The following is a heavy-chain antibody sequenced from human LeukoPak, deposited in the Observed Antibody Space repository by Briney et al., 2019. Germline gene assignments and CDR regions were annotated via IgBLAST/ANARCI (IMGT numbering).Heavy chain of an antibody. CDR3: ARDVVSNNPYNYYYYMDV. CDR2: IYSGGST. D-gene: IGHD2-15*01. CDR1: GFTVSSNY. V-gene: IGHV3-66*02. Sequence: GGSLRLSCAASGFTVSSNYMSWVRQAPGKGLEWVSVIYSGGSTYYADSVKGRFTISRDNSKNTLYLQMNSLRAEDTAVYYCARDVVSNNPYNYYYYMDVWGKGTTVTVSS. J-gene: IGHJ6*03.